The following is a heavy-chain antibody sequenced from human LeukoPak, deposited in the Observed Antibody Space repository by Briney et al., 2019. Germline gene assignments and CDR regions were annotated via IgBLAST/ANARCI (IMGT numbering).Heavy chain of an antibody. Sequence: GSLRLSCAASGFTFSSYWMHWVRQAPGKGLVWVSRINSDGSSTGYAESVKGRFTISRDNAKKTLYLQMNSLRAEDTAVYYCAILWWHRVDYWGQGTLVTVSS. J-gene: IGHJ4*02. CDR3: AILWWHRVDY. CDR2: INSDGSST. V-gene: IGHV3-74*01. CDR1: GFTFSSYW. D-gene: IGHD2-15*01.